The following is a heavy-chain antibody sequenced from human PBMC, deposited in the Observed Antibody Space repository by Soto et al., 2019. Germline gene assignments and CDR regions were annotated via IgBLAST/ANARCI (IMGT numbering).Heavy chain of an antibody. D-gene: IGHD6-6*01. Sequence: ASVKVSCKASGYTFTGYYMHWVRQAPGQGLEWMGWINPNSGGTNYAQKFQGWVTMTRDTSISTAYMELSRLRSDDTAVYYCARDFNIGYSSSSGHHDAFDIWGQGTMVTVSS. CDR1: GYTFTGYY. J-gene: IGHJ3*02. CDR2: INPNSGGT. V-gene: IGHV1-2*04. CDR3: ARDFNIGYSSSSGHHDAFDI.